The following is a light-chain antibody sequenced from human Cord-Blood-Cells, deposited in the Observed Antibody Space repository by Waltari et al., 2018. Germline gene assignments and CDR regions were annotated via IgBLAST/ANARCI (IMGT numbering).Light chain of an antibody. V-gene: IGLV2-14*01. Sequence: QSALTQPASVSGSPGQSITISCTGTSSDVGGYNYVSWSQQHPGKAPKHMIYDVSNRPSGVSNRFSVSKSGHTAPLTISGLQAEDEADYYCSSYTSSSTLPFGTGTKVTVL. CDR3: SSYTSSSTLP. CDR1: SSDVGGYNY. CDR2: DVS. J-gene: IGLJ1*01.